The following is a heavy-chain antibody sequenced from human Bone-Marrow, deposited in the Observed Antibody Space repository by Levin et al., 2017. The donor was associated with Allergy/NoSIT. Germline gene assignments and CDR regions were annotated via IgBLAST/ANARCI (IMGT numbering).Heavy chain of an antibody. V-gene: IGHV4-39*07. CDR2: IYYSGST. CDR1: GGSISSSSYY. J-gene: IGHJ6*02. CDR3: ARDHLKYYDILTGYRGYYYYGMDV. D-gene: IGHD3-9*01. Sequence: SQTLSLTCTVSGGSISSSSYYWGWIRQPPGKGLEWIGSIYYSGSTYYNPSLKSRVTISVDTSKNQFSLKLSSVTAADTAVYYCARDHLKYYDILTGYRGYYYYGMDVWGQGTTVTVSS.